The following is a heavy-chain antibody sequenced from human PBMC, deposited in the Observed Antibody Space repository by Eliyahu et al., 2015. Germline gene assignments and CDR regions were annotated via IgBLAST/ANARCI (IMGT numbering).Heavy chain of an antibody. CDR1: GAFISRGDYY. V-gene: IGHV4-31*03. Sequence: QVQMQESGPGLVKPSQTLSLTCTVSGAFISRGDYYWSWIRQHPGQGLEWIGYTHYSGSSFYNPSLLSRLFISVDTSKNPFYLRLTSVTAADTAVYFCARGIDARTVVESGAPPHNWFDPWGQGTLVTVSS. D-gene: IGHD3/OR15-3a*01. CDR3: ARGIDARTVVESGAPPHNWFDP. CDR2: THYSGSS. J-gene: IGHJ5*02.